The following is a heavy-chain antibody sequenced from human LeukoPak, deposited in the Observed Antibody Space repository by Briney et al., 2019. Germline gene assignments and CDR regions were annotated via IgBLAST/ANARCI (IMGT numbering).Heavy chain of an antibody. CDR3: ARASVAATFFDY. CDR2: IKQDGSEK. D-gene: IGHD2-15*01. CDR1: GFNFSRYW. V-gene: IGHV3-7*01. Sequence: PGGSLRLSCAASGFNFSRYWMRWVRQAPGKVLEWVANIKQDGSEKDYVDSVTGRFTISRDNAKNSLYLQMNSLRVEDTAVYYCARASVAATFFDYWGQGTLVTVSS. J-gene: IGHJ4*02.